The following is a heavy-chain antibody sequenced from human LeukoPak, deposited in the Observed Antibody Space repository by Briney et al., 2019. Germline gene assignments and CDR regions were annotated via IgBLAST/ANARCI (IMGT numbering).Heavy chain of an antibody. Sequence: PSETLSLTCAVYGGSFSGYYWSWIRQPPGKGLEWIEEINHSGSTNYNPSLKSRVTISVDTSKNQFSLKLSSVTAADTAVYYCARAFPYYYGSGSYSHWGQGTLVTVSS. CDR1: GGSFSGYY. CDR3: ARAFPYYYGSGSYSH. D-gene: IGHD3-10*01. CDR2: INHSGST. J-gene: IGHJ4*02. V-gene: IGHV4-34*01.